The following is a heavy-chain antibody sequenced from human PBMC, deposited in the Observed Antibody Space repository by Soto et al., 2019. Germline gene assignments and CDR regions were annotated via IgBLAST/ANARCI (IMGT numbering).Heavy chain of an antibody. CDR3: AKGGYSSSWYRNWFDP. CDR1: GFTFDDYA. Sequence: EVQLVESGGGLVQPGRSLRLSCAASGFTFDDYAMHWVRQAPGKGLEWVSGISWNSGSIGYADSVKGRFTISRDNAKNSLYLQMNSLRAEDTALYYCAKGGYSSSWYRNWFDPWGQGTLVTVSS. V-gene: IGHV3-9*01. D-gene: IGHD6-13*01. CDR2: ISWNSGSI. J-gene: IGHJ5*02.